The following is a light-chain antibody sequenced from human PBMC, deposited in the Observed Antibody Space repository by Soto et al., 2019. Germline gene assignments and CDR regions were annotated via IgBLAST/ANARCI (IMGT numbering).Light chain of an antibody. CDR3: QQLNYWPRIT. CDR1: QSVSSN. J-gene: IGKJ5*01. V-gene: IGKV3-15*01. Sequence: EIVMTKSPATLSVYPGERASLSCRASQSVSSNLPWYQQKPGQAPRLLIYGASTRATGIPARFSGSGSGTEFTLTISSLQSEDFAVYYCQQLNYWPRITFGQGTRLEI. CDR2: GAS.